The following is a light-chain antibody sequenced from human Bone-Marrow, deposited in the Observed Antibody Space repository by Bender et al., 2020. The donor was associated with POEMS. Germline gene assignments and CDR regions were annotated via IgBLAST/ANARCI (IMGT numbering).Light chain of an antibody. V-gene: IGLV2-23*02. CDR2: EVS. J-gene: IGLJ2*01. Sequence: QSALTQPASVSGSPGQSITISCSGTSGDVGNYNLVSWYQQHPGRAPKFILYEVSKRPSGVPDRFSGSKSGNTASLTISGLQADDEADYYCCSYAGINTFVLFGGGTKLTVL. CDR1: SGDVGNYNL. CDR3: CSYAGINTFVL.